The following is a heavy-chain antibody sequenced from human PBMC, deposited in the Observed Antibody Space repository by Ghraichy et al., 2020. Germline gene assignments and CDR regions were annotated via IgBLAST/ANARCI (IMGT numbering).Heavy chain of an antibody. CDR2: IIPIFGIA. CDR3: ARVASYCSGGSCPTGGRWWFDP. Sequence: SVKVSCKASGGTFSSYAISWVRQAPGQGLEWMGGIIPIFGIANYAQKFQGRVTITADKSTSTSYMELSSLRSEDTAVYYCARVASYCSGGSCPTGGRWWFDPWGQGTLVTVSS. J-gene: IGHJ5*02. CDR1: GGTFSSYA. V-gene: IGHV1-69*10. D-gene: IGHD2-15*01.